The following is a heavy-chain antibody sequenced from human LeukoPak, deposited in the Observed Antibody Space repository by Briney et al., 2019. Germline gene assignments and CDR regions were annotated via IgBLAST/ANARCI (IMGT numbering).Heavy chain of an antibody. Sequence: ASVKVSFKASGTSFTTNAMHWVRPAPGQRLEWMGWINTDNGNTHYLQKFQGRVTITRDTSASTTYMELSSLTSEDTAVYYCAREKNQQWVDCLQYWGQGTLVTVSS. CDR2: INTDNGNT. J-gene: IGHJ4*02. V-gene: IGHV1-3*04. CDR3: AREKNQQWVDCLQY. D-gene: IGHD1-26*01. CDR1: GTSFTTNA.